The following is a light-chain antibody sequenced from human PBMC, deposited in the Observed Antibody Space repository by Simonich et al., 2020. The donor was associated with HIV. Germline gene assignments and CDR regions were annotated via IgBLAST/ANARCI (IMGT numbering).Light chain of an antibody. V-gene: IGKV2-29*03. CDR1: QSLLHSDGKTY. J-gene: IGKJ4*01. CDR2: EVS. CDR3: MQGLYIPLT. Sequence: DIVMTQTPLSLSVTPGQPASISCKSSQSLLHSDGKTYLYWYLQKPGQSPQLLIYEVSNRVSGVPDRFTGSGSGTDFTLQISRVEAEDVGVYYCMQGLYIPLTFGGGTKVEIK.